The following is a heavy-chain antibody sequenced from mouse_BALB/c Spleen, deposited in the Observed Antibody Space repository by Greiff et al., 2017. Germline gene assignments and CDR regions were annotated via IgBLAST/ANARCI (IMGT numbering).Heavy chain of an antibody. D-gene: IGHD2-3*01. CDR2: ISYSGST. V-gene: IGHV3-2*02. CDR1: GYSITSDYA. J-gene: IGHJ4*01. Sequence: EVQRVESGPGLVKPSQSLSLTCTVTGYSITSDYAWNWIRQFPGNKLEWMGYISYSGSTSYNPSLKSRISITRDTSKNQFFLQLNSVTTEDTATYYCARPGYYDYAMDYWGQGTSVTVSS. CDR3: ARPGYYDYAMDY.